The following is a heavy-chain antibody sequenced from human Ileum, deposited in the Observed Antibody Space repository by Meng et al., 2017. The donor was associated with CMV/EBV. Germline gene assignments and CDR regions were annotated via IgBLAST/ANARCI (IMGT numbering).Heavy chain of an antibody. CDR3: ANRRGSGWYETYFDS. Sequence: QTPLKESGPTLLKPNQTLTLTCTFSGFSLSTNGVGVGWIRQPPGKALEWLALIYWDDTKRYSPSLKSRLTISKDTSKNQVVLTMTNTDTVDTATYYCANRRGSGWYETYFDSWGQGTLVTVSS. CDR2: IYWDDTK. CDR1: GFSLSTNGVG. V-gene: IGHV2-5*02. J-gene: IGHJ4*02. D-gene: IGHD6-19*01.